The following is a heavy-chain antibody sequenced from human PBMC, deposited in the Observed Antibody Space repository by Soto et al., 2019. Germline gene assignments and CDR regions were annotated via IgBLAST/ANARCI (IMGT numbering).Heavy chain of an antibody. CDR1: GGTFSSYA. CDR3: ARGEEHCSGGSCYSDVGYNLFDP. J-gene: IGHJ5*02. CDR2: IIPIFGTA. V-gene: IGHV1-69*13. D-gene: IGHD2-15*01. Sequence: SVKVSCKASGGTFSSYAISWVRQAPGQGLEWMGGIIPIFGTANYAQKFQGRVTITADESTSTAYMELSSLRSEDTAVYYCARGEEHCSGGSCYSDVGYNLFDPWGQGTLVTVSS.